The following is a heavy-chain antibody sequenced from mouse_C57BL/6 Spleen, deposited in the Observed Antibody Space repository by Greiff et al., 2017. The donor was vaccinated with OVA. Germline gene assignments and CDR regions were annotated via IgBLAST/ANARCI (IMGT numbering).Heavy chain of an antibody. CDR2: IRNNANNHAT. Sequence: VQLKQSGGGLVQPGGSMKLSCAASGFTFSDAWMDWVRQSPEKGLEWVADIRNNANNHATYYAVSVKGRFTISRDDSKSSVYLQMNSLRAEDTGIYYGTRQVLTAWFADWGQGTLVTVSA. V-gene: IGHV6-6*01. D-gene: IGHD2-14*01. CDR1: GFTFSDAW. J-gene: IGHJ3*01. CDR3: TRQVLTAWFAD.